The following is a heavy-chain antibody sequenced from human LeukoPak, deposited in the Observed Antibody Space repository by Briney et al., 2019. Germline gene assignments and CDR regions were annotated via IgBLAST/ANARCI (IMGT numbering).Heavy chain of an antibody. CDR3: ASMTGIAAAGY. CDR1: GDSISSSSYF. V-gene: IGHV4-39*01. Sequence: KPSETLSLTCTVSGDSISSSSYFWGWIRQPPGKGLEYIGSIYYSGTTYYNPSLKSRVTISVDTSKNQFSLKLSSVTAADTAVYYRASMTGIAAAGYWGQGTLVTVSS. D-gene: IGHD6-13*01. J-gene: IGHJ4*02. CDR2: IYYSGTT.